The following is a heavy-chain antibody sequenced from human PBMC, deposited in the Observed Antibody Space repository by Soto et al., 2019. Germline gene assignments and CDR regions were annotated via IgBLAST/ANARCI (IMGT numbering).Heavy chain of an antibody. Sequence: QVQLQQWGAGLLKPSETLSLTCAVYGGSFSGYYWSWIRQPPGQGLEWIGEINHSGSTNYNPSLKSRVTISVDTSKNQFSLKLSSVTAADTAVYYCARGSRPGYYFDYWGQGTLVTVSS. CDR3: ARGSRPGYYFDY. CDR2: INHSGST. CDR1: GGSFSGYY. V-gene: IGHV4-34*01. J-gene: IGHJ4*02. D-gene: IGHD2-15*01.